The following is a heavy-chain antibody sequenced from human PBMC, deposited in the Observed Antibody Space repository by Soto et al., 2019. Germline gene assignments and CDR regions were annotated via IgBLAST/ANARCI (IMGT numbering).Heavy chain of an antibody. CDR2: INTRGGTT. CDR1: GYTFARFY. D-gene: IGHD4-17*01. CDR3: ARGPDDSDVPRWDY. Sequence: QVQLVQSGAEVRKPGASVRLSCKASGYTFARFYLHWVRQAPGQGLEWMGIINTRGGTTAYAKNFRGRLTVTGDTSTSTLFMELSNLRADDTAVYYCARGPDDSDVPRWDYWGQGTRVTVSS. J-gene: IGHJ4*02. V-gene: IGHV1-46*01.